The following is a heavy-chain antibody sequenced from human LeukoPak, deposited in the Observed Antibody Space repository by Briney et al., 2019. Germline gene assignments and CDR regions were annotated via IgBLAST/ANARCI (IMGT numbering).Heavy chain of an antibody. V-gene: IGHV1-69*05. CDR1: GGTFSSHA. J-gene: IGHJ6*03. Sequence: GASVKVSCKASGGTFSSHAISWVRQAPGQGLEWMGGIIPIFGTANYAQKFQGRVTITTDESTSTAYMELSSLRSEDTAVYYCARSGLATGYYYYYMDVWGKGTTVTVSS. CDR3: ARSGLATGYYYYYMDV. CDR2: IIPIFGTA. D-gene: IGHD5-24*01.